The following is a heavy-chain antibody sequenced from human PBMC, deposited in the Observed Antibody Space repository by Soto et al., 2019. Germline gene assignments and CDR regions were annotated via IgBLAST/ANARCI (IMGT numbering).Heavy chain of an antibody. V-gene: IGHV3-30*03. Sequence: QVQLVESGGGVVQPGRSLRLSCAASGFTFSGYGMHWVRQAPGKGLEWMAVIAYDGGGQVYADSVKGRFTISRDNSKNTLYLPMKSLRPEDTAVSCCARGAAAGGYFQNWGQGTLVTVSS. CDR3: ARGAAAGGYFQN. CDR2: IAYDGGGQ. D-gene: IGHD6-25*01. CDR1: GFTFSGYG. J-gene: IGHJ1*01.